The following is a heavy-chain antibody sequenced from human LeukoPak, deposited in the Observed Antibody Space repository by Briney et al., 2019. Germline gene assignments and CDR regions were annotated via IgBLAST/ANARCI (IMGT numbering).Heavy chain of an antibody. CDR2: INLDGRGK. D-gene: IGHD2-2*01. V-gene: IGHV3-7*01. Sequence: PGGSLKLSCEASGLTFSRHWMSWVRQDPGKGLEWVANINLDGRGKYYVDFVKGRFAISRDNAKNSLYLQMNSLRAEDTAVCYCARDGVVVSMEGFDYWGQGTLVTVSS. J-gene: IGHJ4*02. CDR1: GLTFSRHW. CDR3: ARDGVVVSMEGFDY.